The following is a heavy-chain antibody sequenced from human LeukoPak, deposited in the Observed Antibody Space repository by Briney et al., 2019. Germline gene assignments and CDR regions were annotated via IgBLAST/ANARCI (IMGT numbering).Heavy chain of an antibody. D-gene: IGHD4-17*01. Sequence: GRSLRLSCAASGFTFSSYAMHWVRQAPGKGREWVAVISYDGSNKYYADSVKGRFTISRDNSKNTLYLQMNSLRAEDTAVYYCARAVQDYGDADDAFDIWGQGTMVTVSS. V-gene: IGHV3-30-3*01. CDR3: ARAVQDYGDADDAFDI. J-gene: IGHJ3*02. CDR2: ISYDGSNK. CDR1: GFTFSSYA.